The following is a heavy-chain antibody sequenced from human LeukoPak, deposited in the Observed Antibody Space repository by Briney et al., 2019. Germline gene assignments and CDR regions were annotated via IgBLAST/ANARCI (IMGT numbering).Heavy chain of an antibody. CDR3: ARVGTFYGSGSPYLDY. CDR1: GGSFSGYY. Sequence: SETLSLTCAVYGGSFSGYYWSWIRQPPGKGLEWIGEINHSGSTNYNPSLKSRVTISVDTSKNQFSLKLSSVTAADTAVYYCARVGTFYGSGSPYLDYWGQGTLVTVSS. V-gene: IGHV4-34*01. J-gene: IGHJ4*02. CDR2: INHSGST. D-gene: IGHD3-10*01.